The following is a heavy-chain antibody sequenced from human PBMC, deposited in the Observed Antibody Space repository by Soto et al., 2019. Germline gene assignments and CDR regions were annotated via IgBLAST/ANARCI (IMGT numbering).Heavy chain of an antibody. CDR3: ATDRVFAYSSSQYFDY. Sequence: GGSLRLSCAASGFTFSSYAMSWVRQAPGKGLEWVSAISGSGGSTCYADSVKGRFTISRDNSKNTLYLQMNSLRAEDTAVYYCATDRVFAYSSSQYFDYWGQGTLVTVSS. V-gene: IGHV3-23*01. J-gene: IGHJ4*02. D-gene: IGHD6-6*01. CDR1: GFTFSSYA. CDR2: ISGSGGST.